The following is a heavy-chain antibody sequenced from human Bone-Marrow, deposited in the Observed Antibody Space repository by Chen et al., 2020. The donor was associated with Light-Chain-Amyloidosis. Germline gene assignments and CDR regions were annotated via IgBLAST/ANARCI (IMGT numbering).Heavy chain of an antibody. J-gene: IGHJ6*02. V-gene: IGHV1-2*02. CDR3: ARGLHCSNTNCYLEFYYNAMDV. CDR1: GYTFTGYH. Sequence: QVQLVQSGAEVKKPGASVKVSCEASGYTFTGYHMHWVRQAPGQGLEWMGWINPNSDSTIYAQKFQGRVTMTRTTSISTVYMELSRLRSDDTAVYYCARGLHCSNTNCYLEFYYNAMDVWGQGTTVTVSS. D-gene: IGHD2-2*01. CDR2: INPNSDST.